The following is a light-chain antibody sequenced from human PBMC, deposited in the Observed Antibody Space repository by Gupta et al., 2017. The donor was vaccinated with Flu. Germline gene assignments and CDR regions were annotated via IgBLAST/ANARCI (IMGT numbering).Light chain of an antibody. CDR2: LVT. J-gene: IGKJ1*01. CDR1: QGLVYSDGNTY. V-gene: IGKV2-30*01. Sequence: DVVMTQSPLSLAVTLGQSASISCRSSQGLVYSDGNTYLHWFQQRPGQSPRRLIYLVTKRDSGVPDRFSGSGSGTDCTLTISRVEAEDVGVYFCMQGAHWPWAFGQGTKLEIK. CDR3: MQGAHWPWA.